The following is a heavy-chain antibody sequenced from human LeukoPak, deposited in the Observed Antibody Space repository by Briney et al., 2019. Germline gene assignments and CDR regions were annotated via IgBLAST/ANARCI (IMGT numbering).Heavy chain of an antibody. D-gene: IGHD3/OR15-3a*01. CDR3: ARPSFRTGSYFHL. V-gene: IGHV3-7*01. CDR2: IEEYGNEI. Sequence: LPGGSLRLSCAASGFTFSTYWMGWVRQAAGKGLEWVANIEEYGNEIHYVDSVKGRFTISRDNTKTSLYLQMNSLRVEDTAVYYCARPSFRTGSYFHLWGQGTLVSVSS. J-gene: IGHJ4*02. CDR1: GFTFSTYW.